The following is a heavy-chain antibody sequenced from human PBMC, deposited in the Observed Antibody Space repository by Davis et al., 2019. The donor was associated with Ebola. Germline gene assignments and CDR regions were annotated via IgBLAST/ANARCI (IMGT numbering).Heavy chain of an antibody. CDR1: GYTFTSYD. CDR3: ARDSDYDYIWGSYRYPYDY. V-gene: IGHV1-8*02. Sequence: AVSVNVSCKASGYTFTSYDINWVRQATGQGLEWMGWMNPNSGNTGYAQKFLGRITMTRNISISTAYMELRSLRSDDTAVYYCARDSDYDYIWGSYRYPYDYWGQGTLVTVSS. J-gene: IGHJ4*02. D-gene: IGHD3-16*02. CDR2: MNPNSGNT.